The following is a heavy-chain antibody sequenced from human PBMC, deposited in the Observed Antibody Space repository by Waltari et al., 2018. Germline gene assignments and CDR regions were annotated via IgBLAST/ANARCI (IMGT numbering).Heavy chain of an antibody. J-gene: IGHJ4*02. CDR2: IYYSGST. D-gene: IGHD3-10*01. CDR3: AGKITMVRGVLGY. Sequence: QLQLQESGPGLVKPSETLSLTCTVSGGSISSSSYYWGWIRQPPGKGLEWIGSIYYSGSTYYKPSLKSRVTISVDTSKNQFSLKLSSVTAADTAVYYCAGKITMVRGVLGYWGQGTLVTVSS. CDR1: GGSISSSSYY. V-gene: IGHV4-39*01.